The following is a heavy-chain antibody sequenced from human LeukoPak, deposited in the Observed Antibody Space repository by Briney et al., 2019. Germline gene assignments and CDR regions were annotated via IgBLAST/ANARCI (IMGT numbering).Heavy chain of an antibody. CDR1: GLIFSSYA. CDR2: FGLYGGTT. CDR3: VKDSSTTSWYFAFDV. D-gene: IGHD2-2*01. Sequence: GGSLRLSCAASGLIFSSYAMTWVRQAPGKGLEWVSSFGLYGGTTHYADSVKGRFTISRDNSKDTLYLQMTSLRADDTAVYYCVKDSSTTSWYFAFDVWGQGTMVAVSS. V-gene: IGHV3-23*01. J-gene: IGHJ3*01.